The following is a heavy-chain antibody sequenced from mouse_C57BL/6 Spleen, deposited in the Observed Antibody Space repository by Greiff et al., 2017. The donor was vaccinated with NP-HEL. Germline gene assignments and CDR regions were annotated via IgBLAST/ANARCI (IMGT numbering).Heavy chain of an antibody. Sequence: VQLQQSGPVLVKPGASVKMSCKASGYTFTDYYMNWVKQSHGKSLEWIGVINPYNGGTSYNQKFKGKATLTVDKSSSTAYMELNSLTSEDSAVYYCARTILRAYAMDYWGQGTSVTVSS. J-gene: IGHJ4*01. CDR2: INPYNGGT. D-gene: IGHD1-1*01. CDR3: ARTILRAYAMDY. CDR1: GYTFTDYY. V-gene: IGHV1-19*01.